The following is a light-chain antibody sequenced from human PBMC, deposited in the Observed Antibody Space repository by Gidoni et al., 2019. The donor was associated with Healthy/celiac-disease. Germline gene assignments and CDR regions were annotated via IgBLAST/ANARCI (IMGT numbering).Light chain of an antibody. CDR2: LGS. Sequence: QSPLSLPVTPGEPASISCRSSQSLLHSNGYNYLDWYLQKPGQSPQLLIYLGSNRASGVPDRFSGSGSGTDFTLKISRVEAEDVGVYYCMQALQTPYTFGQGTKLEIK. CDR3: MQALQTPYT. V-gene: IGKV2-28*01. J-gene: IGKJ2*01. CDR1: QSLLHSNGYNY.